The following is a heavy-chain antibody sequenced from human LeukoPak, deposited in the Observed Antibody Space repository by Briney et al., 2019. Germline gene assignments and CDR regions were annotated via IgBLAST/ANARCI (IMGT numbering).Heavy chain of an antibody. CDR3: AKDPQYQLLYYFDY. J-gene: IGHJ4*02. CDR2: ISGSGGST. V-gene: IGHV3-23*01. CDR1: GFPFSRYA. D-gene: IGHD2-2*01. Sequence: GSLKLSCAASGFPFSRYAMSWVRQAPGKGLEWVSAISGSGGSTYYADSVKGRFTISRDNSKNTLYLQMNSLRAEDTAVYYCAKDPQYQLLYYFDYWGQGTLVTVSS.